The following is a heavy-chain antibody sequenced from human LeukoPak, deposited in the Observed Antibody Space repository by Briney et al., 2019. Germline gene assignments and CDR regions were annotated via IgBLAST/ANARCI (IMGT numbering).Heavy chain of an antibody. CDR2: INHSGST. V-gene: IGHV4-34*01. Sequence: SETLSLTCAVYGGSFSGYYWSWIRQPPGKGLEWLGEINHSGSTNYNPSPKSRVTISVDTSKNQFSLKLSSVTAADTAVYYCARRSPSSDIVVVPAAIRSTNWFDPWGQGTLVTVSS. J-gene: IGHJ5*02. CDR1: GGSFSGYY. D-gene: IGHD2-2*02. CDR3: ARRSPSSDIVVVPAAIRSTNWFDP.